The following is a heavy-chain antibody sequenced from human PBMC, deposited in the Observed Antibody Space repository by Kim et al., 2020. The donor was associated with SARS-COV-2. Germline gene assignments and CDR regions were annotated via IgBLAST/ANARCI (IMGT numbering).Heavy chain of an antibody. J-gene: IGHJ5*02. D-gene: IGHD1-1*01. CDR2: MNRDGDTR. V-gene: IGHV3-11*01. CDR1: GITVSESW. Sequence: GGSLRLSCAASGITVSESWMSWIRQAPGKGLEWLAYMNRDGDTRYADSVKGRFTISRDSAKNSLLLQMNSLRVEDTATYYCARDHHGTGPWFDPWGQGTLVTVSS. CDR3: ARDHHGTGPWFDP.